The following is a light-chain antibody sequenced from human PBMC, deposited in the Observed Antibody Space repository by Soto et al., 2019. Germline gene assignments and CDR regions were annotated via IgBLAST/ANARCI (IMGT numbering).Light chain of an antibody. V-gene: IGLV6-57*01. CDR2: GDN. CDR3: QSYATSSVV. Sequence: NFMLTQPHSVSASPGKTVTISCTRISGSIASNYVQWYQQRPGSSPTTVIYGDNQRPSGVPDRFSGSIDSSSNTASLTISGLKTEDEADYYCQSYATSSVVFGGGTKLTVL. J-gene: IGLJ2*01. CDR1: SGSIASNY.